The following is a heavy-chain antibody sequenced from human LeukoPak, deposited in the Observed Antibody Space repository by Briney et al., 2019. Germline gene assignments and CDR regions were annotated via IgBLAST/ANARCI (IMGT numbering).Heavy chain of an antibody. J-gene: IGHJ3*02. D-gene: IGHD3-10*01. CDR1: GYTFTSYG. Sequence: ASVKVSCKASGYTFTSYGISWVRQAPGQGLEWMGWISAYNGNTNYAQKLQGRVTMTRDTSTSTVYMELSSLRSEDTAVYYCARDRLSGSYYVVAFDIWGQGTMVTVSS. CDR2: ISAYNGNT. V-gene: IGHV1-18*01. CDR3: ARDRLSGSYYVVAFDI.